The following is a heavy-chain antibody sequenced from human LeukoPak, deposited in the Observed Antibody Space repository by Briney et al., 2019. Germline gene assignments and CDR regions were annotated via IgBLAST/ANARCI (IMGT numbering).Heavy chain of an antibody. CDR2: IIPILGIA. CDR1: GGTFSSYA. Sequence: ASVKVSCKASGGTFSSYAISWVRQAPGQGLEWMGRIIPILGIANYAQKFQGRVTITADKSTSTAYMELSSLRSEDTAVYYCARVRISRNFQVPPDYWGQGTLVTVSS. J-gene: IGHJ4*02. CDR3: ARVRISRNFQVPPDY. D-gene: IGHD2/OR15-2a*01. V-gene: IGHV1-69*04.